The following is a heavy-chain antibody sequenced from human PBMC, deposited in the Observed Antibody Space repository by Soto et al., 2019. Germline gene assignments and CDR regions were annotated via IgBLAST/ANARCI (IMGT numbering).Heavy chain of an antibody. D-gene: IGHD2-2*01. Sequence: SETLSLTCAVSGGSIRSYYWSWIRQPPGKGLEWIGYIYYSGSTNYNPSLKSRVTISVDTSKNQFSLKLSSVTAADTAVYYCANTYCSSTSCLPDYWGQGTLVTVSS. CDR1: GGSIRSYY. J-gene: IGHJ4*02. CDR2: IYYSGST. CDR3: ANTYCSSTSCLPDY. V-gene: IGHV4-59*08.